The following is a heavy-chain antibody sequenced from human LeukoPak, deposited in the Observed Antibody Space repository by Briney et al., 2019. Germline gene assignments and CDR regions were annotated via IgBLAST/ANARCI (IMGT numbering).Heavy chain of an antibody. CDR2: IRSKAYGGTT. J-gene: IGHJ4*02. CDR3: TRDWGYSYGYPIDY. V-gene: IGHV3-49*04. D-gene: IGHD5-18*01. CDR1: GFTFGDYA. Sequence: AGGSLRLSCTASGFTFGDYAMSWVRQAPGKGLEWVGFIRSKAYGGTTEYAASVKGRFTISRDDSKSIAYLQMSSLKTEDTAVYYCTRDWGYSYGYPIDYWGQGTLVTVSS.